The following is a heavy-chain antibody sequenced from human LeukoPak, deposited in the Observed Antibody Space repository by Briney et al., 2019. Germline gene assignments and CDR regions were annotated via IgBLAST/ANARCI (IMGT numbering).Heavy chain of an antibody. D-gene: IGHD2-2*01. J-gene: IGHJ5*02. CDR3: ARGRGGSTSCPAS. V-gene: IGHV1-2*02. CDR1: GYTFTGYY. Sequence: ASVKVSCKASGYTFTGYYMHWVRQAPGQGLEWMGWINPNSGGTNYAQKFQGRVTMTRDTSISTAYMELSRLRSDDTAVYYCARGRGGSTSCPASWGQGTLVTVSS. CDR2: INPNSGGT.